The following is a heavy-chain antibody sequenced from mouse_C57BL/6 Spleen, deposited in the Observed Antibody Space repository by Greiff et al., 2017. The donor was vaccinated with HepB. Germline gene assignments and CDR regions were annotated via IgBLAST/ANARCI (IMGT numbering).Heavy chain of an antibody. D-gene: IGHD2-3*01. J-gene: IGHJ2*01. CDR1: GYSITSDY. CDR3: ARGGSMMVTTGGYFDY. Sequence: DVKLQESGPGLAKPSQTLSLTCSVTGYSITSDYWNWIRKFPGNKLEYMGYISYSGSTYYNPAPKSRISITRDTSKNQYYLQLNSGTTEDTATYYCARGGSMMVTTGGYFDYWGQGTTLTVSS. V-gene: IGHV3-8*01. CDR2: ISYSGST.